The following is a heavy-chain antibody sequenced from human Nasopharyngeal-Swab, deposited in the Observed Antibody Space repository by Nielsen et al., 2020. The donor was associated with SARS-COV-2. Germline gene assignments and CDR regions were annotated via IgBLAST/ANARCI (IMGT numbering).Heavy chain of an antibody. J-gene: IGHJ4*02. CDR3: ARLSWTTNDFWSGYYLGYFDY. Sequence: SETLSLTCTVSGGSISSSSYYWGWIRQPPGKGLEWIGSIYYSGSTYYKLSLKSRVTISVDTSKKEFSLKLSSVIVADTAVYYCARLSWTTNDFWSGYYLGYFDYWGQGTLVTVSS. CDR2: IYYSGST. D-gene: IGHD3-3*01. CDR1: GGSISSSSYY. V-gene: IGHV4-39*01.